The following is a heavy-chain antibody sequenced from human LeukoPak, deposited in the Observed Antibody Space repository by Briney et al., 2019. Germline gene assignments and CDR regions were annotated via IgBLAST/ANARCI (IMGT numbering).Heavy chain of an antibody. CDR3: ARRRAAAGTFYYYMDV. V-gene: IGHV4-30-4*08. D-gene: IGHD6-13*01. CDR1: GGSISSGDYY. Sequence: SETLSLTCTVSGGSISSGDYYWSWIRQPPGKGLEWIGYIYYSGSTYYNPSLKSRVTISVDTSKNQFSLKLSSVTAADTAVYYCARRRAAAGTFYYYMDVWGKGTTVTVSS. J-gene: IGHJ6*03. CDR2: IYYSGST.